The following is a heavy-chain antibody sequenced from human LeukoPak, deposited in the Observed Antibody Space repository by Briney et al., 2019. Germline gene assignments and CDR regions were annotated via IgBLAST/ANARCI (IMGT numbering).Heavy chain of an antibody. Sequence: GASVKVSSTTSGYTFTAYYMHGVRQTPGQGLEWMGWINPNSGGTNYAQKFQGRVTMTRDTSISTAYMELSRLRSDDTAVYYCASVRGKSLLGYWGQGTLVTVSS. J-gene: IGHJ4*02. CDR3: ASVRGKSLLGY. CDR2: INPNSGGT. CDR1: GYTFTAYY. V-gene: IGHV1-2*02. D-gene: IGHD4-23*01.